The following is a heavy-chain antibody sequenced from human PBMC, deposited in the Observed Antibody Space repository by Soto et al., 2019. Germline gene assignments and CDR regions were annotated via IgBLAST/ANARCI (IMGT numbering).Heavy chain of an antibody. Sequence: SVKVSCKASGGTFSSYAISWVRQAPAQGLEWMGGIIPIFGTANYAQKFQGRVTITADESTSTAYMELSSLRSEDTAVYYCARDLRSPGQEDFGSGYYHFDSWGQGTLVTVSS. CDR1: GGTFSSYA. V-gene: IGHV1-69*13. J-gene: IGHJ4*02. D-gene: IGHD3-3*01. CDR2: IIPIFGTA. CDR3: ARDLRSPGQEDFGSGYYHFDS.